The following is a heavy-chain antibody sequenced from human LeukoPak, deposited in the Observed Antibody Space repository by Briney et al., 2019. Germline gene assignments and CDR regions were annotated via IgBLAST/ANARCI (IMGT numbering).Heavy chain of an antibody. V-gene: IGHV4-59*08. Sequence: SETLSLTCTVSGGSISPYFWNWIRQPPGKGLEWIGYIYYTGSTSYNPSLRSRVTISADTSKNQFSLKLRSVTAADTAVYYCARHYPNHRYDSSGYYYGGFDYWGQGTPVTVSS. CDR3: ARHYPNHRYDSSGYYYGGFDY. CDR1: GGSISPYF. D-gene: IGHD3-22*01. J-gene: IGHJ4*02. CDR2: IYYTGST.